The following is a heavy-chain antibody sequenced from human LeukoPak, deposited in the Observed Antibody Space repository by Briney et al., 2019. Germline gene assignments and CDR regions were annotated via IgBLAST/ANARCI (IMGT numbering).Heavy chain of an antibody. CDR1: GGSISSYY. Sequence: SETLSLTCTVPGGSISSYYWSWIRQPPGKGLEWIGYIYYSGSTNYNPSLKSRVTISVDTSKNQFSLKLSSVTAADTAVYYCARRANDYGAYYFDYWGQGTPVTVSS. J-gene: IGHJ4*02. CDR2: IYYSGST. D-gene: IGHD4-17*01. V-gene: IGHV4-59*08. CDR3: ARRANDYGAYYFDY.